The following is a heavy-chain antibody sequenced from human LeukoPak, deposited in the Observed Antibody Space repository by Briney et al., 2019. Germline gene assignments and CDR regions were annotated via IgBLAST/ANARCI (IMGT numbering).Heavy chain of an antibody. V-gene: IGHV4-59*08. J-gene: IGHJ5*02. D-gene: IGHD6-13*01. CDR1: GDSINAYY. CDR2: IYFSGTT. CDR3: ARRRAEGGSNGHYNWFDP. Sequence: SETLSLTCTVSGDSINAYYWGWIRQPPGKGLESIGYIYFSGTTKYNPSLESRVTISVDTSKNQFSLKLSSVTAADTAVYYCARRRAEGGSNGHYNWFDPWGQGILVTVSS.